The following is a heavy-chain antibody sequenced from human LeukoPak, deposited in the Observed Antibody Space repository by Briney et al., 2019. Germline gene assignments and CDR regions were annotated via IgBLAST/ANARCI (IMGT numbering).Heavy chain of an antibody. V-gene: IGHV4-59*08. CDR1: GGSISGYY. Sequence: SETLSLNCTVSGGSISGYYWSWIRQPPGKGLEWIGYIYINGTTNYNPSLKRRVTISVDTSKNHFSLKLTSVTAADTAVYYWARRGTSSYDWFDPWGQGTLVTVSS. CDR2: IYINGTT. J-gene: IGHJ5*02. D-gene: IGHD6-13*01. CDR3: ARRGTSSYDWFDP.